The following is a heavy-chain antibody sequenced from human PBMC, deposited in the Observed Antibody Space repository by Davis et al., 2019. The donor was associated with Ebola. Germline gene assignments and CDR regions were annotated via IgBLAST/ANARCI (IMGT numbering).Heavy chain of an antibody. J-gene: IGHJ6*02. CDR2: INHSGST. D-gene: IGHD6-13*01. V-gene: IGHV4-34*01. CDR1: GGSFSGYY. CDR3: ARPQGSSSWAIGGMDV. Sequence: SETLSLTCAVYGGSFSGYYWSWIRQPPGKGLEWIGEINHSGSTNYNPSLKSRVTISVDTSKNQFSLKLSSVTAADTAVYYCARPQGSSSWAIGGMDVWGQGTTVTVSS.